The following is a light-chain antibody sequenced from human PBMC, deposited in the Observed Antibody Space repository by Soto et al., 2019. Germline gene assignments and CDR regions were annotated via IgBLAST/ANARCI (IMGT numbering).Light chain of an antibody. CDR1: ASDVGGYIY. CDR3: TSYISSSTLVV. V-gene: IGLV2-14*01. CDR2: EVN. J-gene: IGLJ2*01. Sequence: QSALTQPASVSGSPGQSITISCTATASDVGGYIYFSWYQQHPRKAPKLLIYEVNNRPSGVSNRFSGSKSGKTASLTISGLQAEDEADYYCTSYISSSTLVVFGGGTQLTVL.